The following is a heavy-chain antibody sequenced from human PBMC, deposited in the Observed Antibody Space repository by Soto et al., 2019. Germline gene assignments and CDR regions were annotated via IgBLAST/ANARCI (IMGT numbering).Heavy chain of an antibody. CDR2: IYSGGST. D-gene: IGHD2-2*01. CDR1: GFTVSSNY. J-gene: IGHJ6*02. V-gene: IGHV3-53*01. Sequence: VGSLRLSCAASGFTVSSNYMSWVRQAPGKGLEWVSVIYSGGSTYYADSVKGRFTISRGNSKNTLYLQMNSLRAEDTAVYYCARDRVVPAASRNKYYYYYYGMDVWGQGTTVTVSS. CDR3: ARDRVVPAASRNKYYYYYYGMDV.